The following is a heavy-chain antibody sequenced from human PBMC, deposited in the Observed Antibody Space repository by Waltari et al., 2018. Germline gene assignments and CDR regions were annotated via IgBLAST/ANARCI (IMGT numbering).Heavy chain of an antibody. D-gene: IGHD3-10*01. CDR2: IDQSGST. CDR1: GGSFRGYS. V-gene: IGHV4-34*01. J-gene: IGHJ2*01. Sequence: VPLPPWGAGLLQPSAPLSLPCAVSGGSFRGYSWRWIRQPPGPGLEWLGDIDQSGSTNYNPSLKSRVTIAGDTSKNQFSLKLSSVTAADTAVYYCARETAPGRPTNRYGDWYFDLWGRGTLVTVSS. CDR3: ARETAPGRPTNRYGDWYFDL.